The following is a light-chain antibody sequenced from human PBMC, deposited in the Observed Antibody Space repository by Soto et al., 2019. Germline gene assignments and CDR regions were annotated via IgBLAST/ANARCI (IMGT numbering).Light chain of an antibody. CDR3: SSYTTTSVG. CDR1: SSDIGGYNR. J-gene: IGLJ2*01. Sequence: QSVLTQPASVSGSPGQSITISCTGTSSDIGGYNRVSWYQQHPGKAPELMIYDVTDRPSGVSNRFSGSKSGNTASLTISGLQAEDEADYYCSSYTTTSVGFGGGTKLTVL. CDR2: DVT. V-gene: IGLV2-14*01.